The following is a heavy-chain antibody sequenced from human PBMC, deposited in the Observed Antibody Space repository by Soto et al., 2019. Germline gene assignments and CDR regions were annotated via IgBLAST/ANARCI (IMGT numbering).Heavy chain of an antibody. CDR2: MNPNSGNT. CDR1: GYTFTSYD. Sequence: GASVKVSCKASGYTFTSYDINWVRQATGHGLEWMGWMNPNSGNTGYAQKFQGRVTMTRNTSISTAYMELSSLRSEDTAVYYCARGYCSSTSCWVYYYYYYMDVWGKGTTVTVSS. V-gene: IGHV1-8*01. CDR3: ARGYCSSTSCWVYYYYYYMDV. D-gene: IGHD2-2*01. J-gene: IGHJ6*03.